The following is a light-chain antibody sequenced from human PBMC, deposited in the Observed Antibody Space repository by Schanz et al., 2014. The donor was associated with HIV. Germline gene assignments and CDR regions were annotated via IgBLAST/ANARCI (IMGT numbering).Light chain of an antibody. CDR3: AAWDDSLSGVV. Sequence: QSVLTQPPSASGTPGQRVTISCSGSNSNIGSDAVNWYQQLPGAAPKLLIYMINQRPSGVPDRFSGSKSGTSASLAISGLRSEDEADYYCAAWDDSLSGVVFGGGTKLTVL. CDR2: MIN. CDR1: NSNIGSDA. J-gene: IGLJ2*01. V-gene: IGLV1-47*01.